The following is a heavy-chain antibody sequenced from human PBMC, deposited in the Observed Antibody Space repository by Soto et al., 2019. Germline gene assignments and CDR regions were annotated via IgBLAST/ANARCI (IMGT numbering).Heavy chain of an antibody. CDR2: IYHSGST. V-gene: IGHV4-38-2*02. CDR3: AREREKGVTAILNLFSWFDP. J-gene: IGHJ5*02. Sequence: QVQLQESGPGLVKPSETLSLTCAVSGYSISSGYYWGWIRQPPGKGLEWIGSIYHSGSTYYNPSLKSRVTISVDTSKNQFSLKLSSVTAADTAVYYCAREREKGVTAILNLFSWFDPWGQGTLVTVSS. CDR1: GYSISSGYY. D-gene: IGHD2-21*02.